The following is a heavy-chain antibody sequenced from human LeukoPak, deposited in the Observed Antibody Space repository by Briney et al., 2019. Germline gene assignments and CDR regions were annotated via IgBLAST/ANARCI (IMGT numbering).Heavy chain of an antibody. D-gene: IGHD6-13*01. CDR3: TRGPIAAAGTPYFDY. J-gene: IGHJ4*02. V-gene: IGHV3-49*04. Sequence: GGSLRLSCTASGFTFGDYAMSWVRQAPGKGLEWVGFIRSKAYGGTTEYAASVKGRFTISRDDSKSIAYLQMNSLKTEDTAVYYCTRGPIAAAGTPYFDYWGQGTLVTVSS. CDR2: IRSKAYGGTT. CDR1: GFTFGDYA.